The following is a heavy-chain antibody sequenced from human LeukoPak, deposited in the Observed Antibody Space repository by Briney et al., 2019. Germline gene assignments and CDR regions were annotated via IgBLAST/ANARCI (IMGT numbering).Heavy chain of an antibody. Sequence: GGSLRLSCAASGFTFSSYWMNWVRQAPGKGLEWVANIKQDGNEKYYVDSVKGRFTISRDNAKKSLYLQMNSLRAEDTAVYYCARDRYYDSSGYSYTYFDYWGQGTLVTVSS. CDR3: ARDRYYDSSGYSYTYFDY. CDR2: IKQDGNEK. D-gene: IGHD3-22*01. J-gene: IGHJ4*02. V-gene: IGHV3-7*05. CDR1: GFTFSSYW.